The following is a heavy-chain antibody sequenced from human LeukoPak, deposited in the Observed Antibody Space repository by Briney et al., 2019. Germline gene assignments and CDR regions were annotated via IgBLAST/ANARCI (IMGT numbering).Heavy chain of an antibody. D-gene: IGHD3-16*01. CDR2: INHSGST. J-gene: IGHJ4*02. CDR3: ARWGISRPVSV. Sequence: SETLSLTCAVYGGSFSGYYWSWIRQPPGKGLEWIGEINHSGSTNYNPSLKSRVTISVDKSKNQFSLKLSSVTAADTAVYYCARWGISRPVSVWGQGTLVTVSS. CDR1: GGSFSGYY. V-gene: IGHV4-34*01.